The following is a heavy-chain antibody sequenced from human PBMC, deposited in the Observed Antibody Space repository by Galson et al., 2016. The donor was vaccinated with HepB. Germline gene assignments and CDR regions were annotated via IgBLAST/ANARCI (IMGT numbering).Heavy chain of an antibody. CDR1: GGTFSSYV. CDR2: IIPIFGTA. Sequence: SVKVSCKASGGTFSSYVITWLRQAPGHGLEWMGGIIPIFGTANYEQKFQDRVTITADESTSTVYMELSSLRSEDTAVYYCANNYDALRGVAVDIWGQGTMVTVSS. V-gene: IGHV1-69*13. D-gene: IGHD3-22*01. J-gene: IGHJ3*02. CDR3: ANNYDALRGVAVDI.